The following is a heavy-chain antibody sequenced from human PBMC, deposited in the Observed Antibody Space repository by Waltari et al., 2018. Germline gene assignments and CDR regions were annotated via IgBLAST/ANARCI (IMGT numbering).Heavy chain of an antibody. CDR3: ATVQVATHYYWFDP. J-gene: IGHJ5*02. D-gene: IGHD5-12*01. CDR2: VDPEDGET. Sequence: EVQLVQSGAEVKKPGATVKISCKASGYTFTDYYMHWVQQAAGKGLEWRGRVDPEDGETRKAEKFQVRVTISADTTTDTAYMGLSSLGYKDTAVYYSATVQVATHYYWFDPWGQGTLVTVSS. V-gene: IGHV1-69-2*01. CDR1: GYTFTDYY.